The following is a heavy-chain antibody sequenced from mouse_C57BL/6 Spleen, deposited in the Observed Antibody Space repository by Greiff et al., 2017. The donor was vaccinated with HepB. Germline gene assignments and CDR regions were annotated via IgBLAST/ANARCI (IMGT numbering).Heavy chain of an antibody. CDR2: IDPENGDT. Sequence: VQLQQSGAELVRPGASVKLSCTASGFNIKDDYMHWVKQRPEQGLEWIGWIDPENGDTEYASKFQGKATITADPSSNTAYLQLSSLTSEDTAVYYCTSYDGYGDYWGQGTTLTVSS. J-gene: IGHJ2*01. V-gene: IGHV14-4*01. CDR1: GFNIKDDY. CDR3: TSYDGYGDY. D-gene: IGHD2-3*01.